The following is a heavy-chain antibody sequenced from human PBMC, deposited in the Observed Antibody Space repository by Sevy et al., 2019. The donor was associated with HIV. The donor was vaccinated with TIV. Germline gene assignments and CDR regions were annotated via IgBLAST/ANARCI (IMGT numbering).Heavy chain of an antibody. J-gene: IGHJ5*02. CDR3: ARGGETPRGFDP. V-gene: IGHV4-4*02. Sequence: SETLSLTCAVSGDSIRSVYWWHWVRQPPGKGLEWIGEIYHSGYTNYNPSLKSRVTISVDNFKNQFSLNLYSVTAADTAVYYCARGGETPRGFDPWGQGSLVTVSS. D-gene: IGHD3-16*01. CDR1: GDSIRSVYW. CDR2: IYHSGYT.